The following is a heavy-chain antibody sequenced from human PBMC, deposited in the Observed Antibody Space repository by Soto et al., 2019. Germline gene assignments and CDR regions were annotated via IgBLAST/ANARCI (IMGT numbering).Heavy chain of an antibody. D-gene: IGHD1-26*01. CDR2: ISPIFGTP. Sequence: QVQLVQSGAEVKKPGSSVTVSCKASGGTFSSYTISWVRQAPGQGLEWMAGISPIFGTPIYAQKFQDRVTITAEEATMTADMEMNRLTSEDTAVYYCARVVVGSRLSLDYWGQGTLVTISS. CDR1: GGTFSSYT. J-gene: IGHJ4*02. V-gene: IGHV1-69*01. CDR3: ARVVVGSRLSLDY.